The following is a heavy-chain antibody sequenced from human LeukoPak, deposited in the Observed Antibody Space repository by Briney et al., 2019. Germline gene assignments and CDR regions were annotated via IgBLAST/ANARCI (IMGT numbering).Heavy chain of an antibody. CDR1: GDSVSSYY. J-gene: IGHJ4*02. V-gene: IGHV4-59*02. Sequence: SETLSLTCTVSGDSVSSYYWGWIRQPPVKGLEWIGYVYYSGNSNYNPSLKSRVTMSVDTSKNQFSLKLSSVTAADTAVYYCARYAGNSYYFDYWGQGTLVTVSS. CDR3: ARYAGNSYYFDY. CDR2: VYYSGNS. D-gene: IGHD4-23*01.